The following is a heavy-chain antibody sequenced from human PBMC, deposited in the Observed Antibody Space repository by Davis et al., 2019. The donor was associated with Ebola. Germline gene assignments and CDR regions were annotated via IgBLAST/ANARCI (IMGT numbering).Heavy chain of an antibody. CDR2: ITSSGGST. CDR1: GFTFSSFA. J-gene: IGHJ3*01. D-gene: IGHD1-26*01. Sequence: GESLKISCAASGFTFSSFAMTWARQAPGKGLEWVSVITSSGGSTYYADSVKGRFTISRDNSRNTLYLQMNGLRVEDTAIYYCAKDTSNIWFDVWGQGTMVTVSS. V-gene: IGHV3-23*01. CDR3: AKDTSNIWFDV.